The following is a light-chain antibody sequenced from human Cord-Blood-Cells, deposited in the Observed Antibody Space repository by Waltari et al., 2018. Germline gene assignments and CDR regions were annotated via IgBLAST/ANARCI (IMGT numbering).Light chain of an antibody. Sequence: DVVMTQSPLSLPVTLGQPASISCRSSQSLVHSDGNTYLNWFQQRPGQSPRRLIYKVSNRDSGVPDRVSGSGSGTDFTLKISRVEAEDVGVYYCMQGTHWPTFGGGTKVEIK. V-gene: IGKV2-30*02. CDR1: QSLVHSDGNTY. CDR3: MQGTHWPT. J-gene: IGKJ4*01. CDR2: KVS.